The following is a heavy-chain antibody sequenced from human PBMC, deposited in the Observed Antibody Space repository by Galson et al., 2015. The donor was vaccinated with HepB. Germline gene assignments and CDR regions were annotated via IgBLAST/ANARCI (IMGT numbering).Heavy chain of an antibody. Sequence: SLRLSCAASGFTFSSHAMSWVRQAPGKGLEWVSTISGSGGSTYYADSVKGRFTISRDNSKNTLYLQMNSLRAEDTAVHYCAKAPVARTWYAFDMWGQGTMVTVSS. J-gene: IGHJ3*02. V-gene: IGHV3-23*01. CDR1: GFTFSSHA. CDR3: AKAPVARTWYAFDM. D-gene: IGHD6-19*01. CDR2: ISGSGGST.